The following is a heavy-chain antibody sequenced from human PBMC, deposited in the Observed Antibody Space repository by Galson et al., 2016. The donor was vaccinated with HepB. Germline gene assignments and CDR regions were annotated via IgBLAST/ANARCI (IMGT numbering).Heavy chain of an antibody. D-gene: IGHD1-26*01. CDR3: ARVGDTPRDDCFDV. CDR1: GFTFNHTW. V-gene: IGHV4-4*02. Sequence: SLRLSCAASGFTFNHTWMSWVRQSSGKGLEWIGNMYYSKITNYNPSVTVKSRVAMSVDPSKNQFSLRLTSVTAADTAIYYCARVGDTPRDDCFDVWGRGSLVTVSS. CDR2: MYYSKIT. J-gene: IGHJ3*01.